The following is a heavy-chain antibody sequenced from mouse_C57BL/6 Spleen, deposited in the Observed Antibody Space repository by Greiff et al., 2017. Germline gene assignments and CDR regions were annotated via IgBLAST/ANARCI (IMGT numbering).Heavy chain of an antibody. J-gene: IGHJ2*01. CDR3: AREASYYGSSFDY. CDR2: ISSGSSTI. V-gene: IGHV5-17*01. D-gene: IGHD1-1*01. Sequence: EVKLVESGGGLVKPGGSLKLSCAASGFTFSDYGMHWVRQAPETGLEWVAYISSGSSTIYYADTVKGRFTISRDNAKNTLFLQMTSLWSEDTAMYYCAREASYYGSSFDYWGQGTTLTVSS. CDR1: GFTFSDYG.